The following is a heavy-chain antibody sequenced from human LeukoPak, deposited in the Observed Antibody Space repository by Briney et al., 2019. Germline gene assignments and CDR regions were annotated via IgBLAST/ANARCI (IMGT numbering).Heavy chain of an antibody. CDR3: ARELMGTISYDAFDL. D-gene: IGHD1-7*01. V-gene: IGHV3-23*01. Sequence: PGGSLRLSCAASGFTVSSNYMSWVRQAPGKGLEWVSAISATASNTYYADSVKGRFTISRDNSKSTLYLQMNSLRVDDTAVYYCARELMGTISYDAFDLWGQGTMVTVSS. J-gene: IGHJ3*01. CDR1: GFTVSSNY. CDR2: ISATASNT.